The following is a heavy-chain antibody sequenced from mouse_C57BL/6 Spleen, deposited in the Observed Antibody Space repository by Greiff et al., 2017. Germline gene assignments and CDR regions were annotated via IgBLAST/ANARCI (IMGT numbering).Heavy chain of an antibody. V-gene: IGHV1-42*01. Sequence: VQLQQPGPELVKPGASVKISCKASGYSFTGYYMHWVKQSPEKSLEWIGEINPSTGGTTYNQKFKAKATLTVDKSSSTAYMQLKSLTSEDSAVYYCARGREGYFDYWGQGTTLTVSS. J-gene: IGHJ2*01. CDR2: INPSTGGT. CDR3: ARGREGYFDY. CDR1: GYSFTGYY.